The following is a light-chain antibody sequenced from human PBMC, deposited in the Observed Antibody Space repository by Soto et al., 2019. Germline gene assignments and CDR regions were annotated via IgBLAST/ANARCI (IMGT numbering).Light chain of an antibody. V-gene: IGKV1-5*03. CDR1: QSISSW. CDR3: QQYNNYPWT. CDR2: KAS. Sequence: DIQMTQSPSTLSASVGDRVTITCRASQSISSWLDWYQQKPGKAPKLLIYKASSLESGVPSRFSGSGSGTEFTLTISSLQPDDFATYYCQQYNNYPWTFGQVTKVEIK. J-gene: IGKJ1*01.